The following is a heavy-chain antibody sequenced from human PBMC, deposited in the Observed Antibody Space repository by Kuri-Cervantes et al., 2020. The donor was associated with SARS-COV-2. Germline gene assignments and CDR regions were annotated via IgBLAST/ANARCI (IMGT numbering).Heavy chain of an antibody. V-gene: IGHV3-7*01. CDR2: IKHDGSET. CDR1: GFTFSSYW. D-gene: IGHD2-15*01. CDR3: ASVRAGPRGGFDS. J-gene: IGHJ4*02. Sequence: GGSLRLSCAASGFTFSSYWMSWVRQAPGKGLEWVANIKHDGSETHYVDSVKGRFTTSRDNAKNLLYLQMNSLRADDTAVYYCASVRAGPRGGFDSWGPGTLVTVSS.